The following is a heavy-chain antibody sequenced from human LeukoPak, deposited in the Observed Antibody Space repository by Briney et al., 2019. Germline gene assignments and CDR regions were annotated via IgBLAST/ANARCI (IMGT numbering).Heavy chain of an antibody. V-gene: IGHV1-2*02. CDR3: ARDKGLATMVRGVKEDDAFDI. Sequence: ASVKVSCKASGYTFTGHYMHWVRQAPGQGLEWMGWINPNSGGTNYAQKFQGRVTMTRDTSISTAYMELSRLRSDDTAVYYCARDKGLATMVRGVKEDDAFDIWGQGTMVTVSS. D-gene: IGHD3-10*01. CDR1: GYTFTGHY. J-gene: IGHJ3*02. CDR2: INPNSGGT.